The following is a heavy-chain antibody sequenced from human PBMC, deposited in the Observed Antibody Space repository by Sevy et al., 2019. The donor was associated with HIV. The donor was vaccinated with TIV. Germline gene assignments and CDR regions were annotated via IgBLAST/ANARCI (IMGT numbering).Heavy chain of an antibody. CDR3: AREGSTWAGWFDP. D-gene: IGHD2-2*01. CDR1: GGSISSGSYY. CDR2: IYTSGST. J-gene: IGHJ5*02. Sequence: SETLSLTCTVSGGSISSGSYYWSWIRQPAGKGLEWIGRIYTSGSTNYNPSLKSRVTISVDTSKNQFSLKLSSVTAADTAVYYCAREGSTWAGWFDPWGQEPWSPSPQ. V-gene: IGHV4-61*02.